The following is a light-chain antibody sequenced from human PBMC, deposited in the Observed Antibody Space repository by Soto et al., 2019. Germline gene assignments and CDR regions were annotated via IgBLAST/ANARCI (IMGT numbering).Light chain of an antibody. CDR3: QPGGTAIQV. CDR2: LNSEGSH. CDR1: SGHSSYA. V-gene: IGLV4-69*01. J-gene: IGLJ3*02. Sequence: QPVLTQSPSASASLGASVKLTCTLSSGHSSYAIAWYQKQPEKGPRYLMKLNSEGSHSKGDGIPDRFSGSTSGAERYLTISSLPEEGEADYYCQPGGTAIQVFGGGTKLTVL.